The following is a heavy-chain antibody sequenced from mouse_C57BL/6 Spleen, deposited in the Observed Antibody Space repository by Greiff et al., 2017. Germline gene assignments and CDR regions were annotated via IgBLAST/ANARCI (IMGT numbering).Heavy chain of an antibody. CDR2: IWSGGST. CDR3: ARKRDYYGSSYEAMDY. V-gene: IGHV2-2*01. Sequence: VQVVESGPGLVQPSQSLSITCTVSGFSLTSYGVHWVRQSPGKGLEWLGVIWSGGSTDYNAAFISRLSISKDNSKSQVFFKMNSLQADDTAIYYCARKRDYYGSSYEAMDYWGQGTSVTVSS. CDR1: GFSLTSYG. D-gene: IGHD1-1*01. J-gene: IGHJ4*01.